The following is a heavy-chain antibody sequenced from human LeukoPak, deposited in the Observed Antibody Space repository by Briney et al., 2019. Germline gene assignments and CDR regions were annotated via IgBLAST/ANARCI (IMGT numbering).Heavy chain of an antibody. V-gene: IGHV3-23*01. D-gene: IGHD1/OR15-1a*01. CDR1: GFTYSSYA. CDR2: INGGAGT. J-gene: IGHJ4*02. Sequence: PGGSLRLSCAASGFTYSSYAMSWVRQAPGKGLEWVSSINGGAGTYYADSVKGRFTISRDNSKNTLYLQMNSLRAEDTAVYYCARASPQQAFLFDYWGRGTLVTVSS. CDR3: ARASPQQAFLFDY.